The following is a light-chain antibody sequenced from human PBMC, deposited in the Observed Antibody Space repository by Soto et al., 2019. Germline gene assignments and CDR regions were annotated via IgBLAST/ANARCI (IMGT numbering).Light chain of an antibody. J-gene: IGKJ4*01. V-gene: IGKV1-33*01. CDR2: DAS. CDR1: QDISNY. Sequence: DIQMPQSPSSLSASVGDRVTITCQASQDISNYLNWYQQKPGKAPKLLIYDASNLETGVPSRFSGSGSGTDFTFTISSLQPEDIATYYCQQYVPFGGGTKVEIK. CDR3: QQYVP.